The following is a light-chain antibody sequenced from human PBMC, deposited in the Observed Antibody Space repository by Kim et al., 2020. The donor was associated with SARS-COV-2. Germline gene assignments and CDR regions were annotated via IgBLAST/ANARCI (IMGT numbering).Light chain of an antibody. J-gene: IGKJ4*01. CDR1: RSISAY. CDR3: QQSYRTPLA. Sequence: ACVGGDVTITCRTSRSISAYLNWYQQKPGKAPKFLNNAASSLQSGVPSRFSGGGSGTDLNLTISSLQPEDFATYYCQQSYRTPLAFGGGTKVDIK. CDR2: AAS. V-gene: IGKV1-39*01.